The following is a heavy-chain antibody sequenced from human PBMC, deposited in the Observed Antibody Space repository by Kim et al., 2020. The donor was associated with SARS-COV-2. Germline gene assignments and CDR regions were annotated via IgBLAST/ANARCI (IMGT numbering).Heavy chain of an antibody. Sequence: GGSLRLSCEASGISFSSYWMTWVRQAPGKGLEWVANINQDGSATYYVDSLKGRFTISRDNAKSSLFLQISNLRVDDTAVYYCARCPLAQYGDHGDYYYGIDVWGQGTTVTVSS. V-gene: IGHV3-7*03. J-gene: IGHJ6*02. CDR2: INQDGSAT. CDR1: GISFSSYW. CDR3: ARCPLAQYGDHGDYYYGIDV. D-gene: IGHD2-21*02.